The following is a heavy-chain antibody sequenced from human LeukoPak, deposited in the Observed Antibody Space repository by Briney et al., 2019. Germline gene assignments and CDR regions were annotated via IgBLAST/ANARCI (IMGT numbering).Heavy chain of an antibody. D-gene: IGHD6-19*01. V-gene: IGHV3-9*01. Sequence: GGSLRLSCAASGFTFDDYAMHWVRHAPGKGLEWVSGISWNSGSIGYADSVKGRFTISRDNAKNSLYLQMNSLRAEDTAVYYCARSSGTDSGWWYWFDSWGQGTLVTVSS. CDR2: ISWNSGSI. CDR1: GFTFDDYA. J-gene: IGHJ5*01. CDR3: ARSSGTDSGWWYWFDS.